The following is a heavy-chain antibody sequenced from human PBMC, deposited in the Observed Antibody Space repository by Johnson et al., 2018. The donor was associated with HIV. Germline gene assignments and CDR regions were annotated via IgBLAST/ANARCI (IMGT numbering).Heavy chain of an antibody. V-gene: IGHV3-30*04. Sequence: QVQLVESGGGLVQPGRSLRLSCAASGFTFSSYAMHWVRQAPGKGLEWVAVISYDGSNKYYADSVKGRFTISRDHSKNTLYLQMNSLRAEDTAVYYCARGGEYSSSLYAFDIWGQGTMVTVSS. D-gene: IGHD6-13*01. CDR3: ARGGEYSSSLYAFDI. CDR1: GFTFSSYA. CDR2: ISYDGSNK. J-gene: IGHJ3*02.